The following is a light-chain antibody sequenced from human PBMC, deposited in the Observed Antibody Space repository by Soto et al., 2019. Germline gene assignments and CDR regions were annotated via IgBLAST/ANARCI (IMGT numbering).Light chain of an antibody. V-gene: IGLV1-44*01. Sequence: QSVLTQPPSASGTPGQRVTISCSGSSSNIGSNTVNWYQQLPGTAPKLLIYSNNQRHSGVPDRFSGSKSGTSASLAISGLQSADEADYYCAAWDDSLNGWVFGGGTKLTVL. J-gene: IGLJ3*02. CDR2: SNN. CDR1: SSNIGSNT. CDR3: AAWDDSLNGWV.